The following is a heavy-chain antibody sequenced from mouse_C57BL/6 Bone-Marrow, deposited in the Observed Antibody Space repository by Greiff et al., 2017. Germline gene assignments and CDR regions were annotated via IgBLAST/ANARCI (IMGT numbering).Heavy chain of an antibody. J-gene: IGHJ1*03. CDR3: TTGEYYGNYDWYCDV. Sequence: VQLQQSGAELVRPGASVKLSCTASGFNIKDDYMHWVKQRPEQGLEWIGWIDPENGDTEYASKFQGKATITADTSSNTAYLQLSSLTSEDTAVYYCTTGEYYGNYDWYCDVWGTGTTVTVSS. CDR1: GFNIKDDY. V-gene: IGHV14-4*01. CDR2: IDPENGDT. D-gene: IGHD2-1*01.